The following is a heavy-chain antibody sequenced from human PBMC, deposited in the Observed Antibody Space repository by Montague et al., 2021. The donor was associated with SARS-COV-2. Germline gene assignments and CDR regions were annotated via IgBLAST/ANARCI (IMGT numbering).Heavy chain of an antibody. CDR1: GGSLSTYY. J-gene: IGHJ6*02. CDR2: IYYTGNT. CDR3: ARSFGPYYYGLDV. D-gene: IGHD3-10*01. V-gene: IGHV4-59*13. Sequence: SETLSLTCTVSGGSLSTYYWSWIRQPPGKGLECIGYIYYTGNTNFNPSLKSRVTISVDTSKNQFSLTLGSVSAAATAVYYCARSFGPYYYGLDVWGQGTTVTVSS.